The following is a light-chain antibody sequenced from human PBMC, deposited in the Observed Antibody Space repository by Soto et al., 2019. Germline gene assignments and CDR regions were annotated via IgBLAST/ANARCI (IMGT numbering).Light chain of an antibody. V-gene: IGLV2-18*01. CDR3: SLYTSENTYV. CDR1: STDFVSYNR. Sequence: QSVLTQPPSVSGSPGQSVTISCTGTSTDFVSYNRVSWYQQPPGTAPKLIIYEASNRPSGVPDRFSGSKSGNTASLTISGLQAEDEADYYCSLYTSENTYVFGTGTKPTVL. CDR2: EAS. J-gene: IGLJ1*01.